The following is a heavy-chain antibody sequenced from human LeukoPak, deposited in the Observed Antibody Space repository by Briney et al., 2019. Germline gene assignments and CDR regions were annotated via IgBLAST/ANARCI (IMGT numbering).Heavy chain of an antibody. CDR1: GYTFTDYF. CDR3: ARMALDGGDSIGFDS. CDR2: INPNIGDA. V-gene: IGHV1-2*02. D-gene: IGHD2-21*02. J-gene: IGHJ5*01. Sequence: ASVKVSCKASGYTFTDYFIHWVRQAPGQGLEWMGWINPNIGDARYAQKFQDRVTMTRDRSINTAYRELSRLTSDDTAVYYCARMALDGGDSIGFDSWGQGTLVTVSS.